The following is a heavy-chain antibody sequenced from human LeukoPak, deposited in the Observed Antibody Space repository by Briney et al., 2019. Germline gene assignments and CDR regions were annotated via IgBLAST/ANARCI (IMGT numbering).Heavy chain of an antibody. V-gene: IGHV3-30-3*01. Sequence: PGGSLRLSCAASGFTFSSYAMHWVRQAPGKGLEWVAVISYDGSNKYYADSVKGRFTISRDNSKNTLYLQMNSLRAEDTAVYYCARGGLWFGELSAFDIWGQGTMVTVSS. CDR2: ISYDGSNK. D-gene: IGHD3-10*01. CDR1: GFTFSSYA. CDR3: ARGGLWFGELSAFDI. J-gene: IGHJ3*02.